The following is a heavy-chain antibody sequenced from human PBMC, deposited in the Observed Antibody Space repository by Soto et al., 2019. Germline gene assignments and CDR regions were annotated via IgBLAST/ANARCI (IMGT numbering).Heavy chain of an antibody. CDR1: GFTFSSYE. J-gene: IGHJ2*01. V-gene: IGHV3-48*03. CDR3: ARGAAYCGGDCRAFGYFDL. Sequence: GGSLRLSCAASGFTFSSYEMNWVRQAPGKGLEWVSYISSSGSTIYYADSVKGRFTISRDNAKNSLYLQMNSLRAEDTAVYYCARGAAYCGGDCRAFGYFDLWGRGTLVTVSS. CDR2: ISSSGSTI. D-gene: IGHD2-21*02.